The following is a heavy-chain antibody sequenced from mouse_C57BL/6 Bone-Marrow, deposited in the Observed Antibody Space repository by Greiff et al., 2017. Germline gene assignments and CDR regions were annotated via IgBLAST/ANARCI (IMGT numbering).Heavy chain of an antibody. D-gene: IGHD1-1*01. J-gene: IGHJ1*03. Sequence: EVMLVESGGGLVKPGGSLKLSCAASGFTFSDYGMHWVRQAPEKGLEWVAYISSGSSSIYYADKVKGRFTISRDNAKNTLFMQMTSLRSEDTAMYYCARSGSSYVHWYFDVWGTGTTVTVSS. CDR1: GFTFSDYG. CDR2: ISSGSSSI. V-gene: IGHV5-17*01. CDR3: ARSGSSYVHWYFDV.